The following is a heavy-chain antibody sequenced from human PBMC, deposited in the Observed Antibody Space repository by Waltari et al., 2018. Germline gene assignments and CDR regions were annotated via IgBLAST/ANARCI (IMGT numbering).Heavy chain of an antibody. CDR2: IIPIFGTA. D-gene: IGHD3-22*01. CDR3: ARTTYYYDSSGYSPRDYFDY. V-gene: IGHV1-69*12. J-gene: IGHJ4*02. CDR1: GGTFSSYA. Sequence: QVQLVQSGAEVKKPGSSVKVSCKASGGTFSSYAISWVRQAPGQGLGWMGGIIPIFGTANYAQKFQGRVTITADESTSTAYMELSSLRSEDTAVYYCARTTYYYDSSGYSPRDYFDYWGQGTLVTVSS.